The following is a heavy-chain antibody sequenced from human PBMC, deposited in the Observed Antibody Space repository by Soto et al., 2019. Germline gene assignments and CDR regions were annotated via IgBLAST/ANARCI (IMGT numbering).Heavy chain of an antibody. J-gene: IGHJ6*02. CDR1: GFTFSSYG. Sequence: QVQLVESGGGVVQPGRSLRLSCAASGFTFSSYGMHWVRQAPGKGLEWVAVIWYDGSNKYYADSVKGRFTISRDNSKNTLYLQMNSLRAEDTAVYYCARGTVTLGYYYYYGMDVWGQGTTVTVSS. D-gene: IGHD4-4*01. CDR2: IWYDGSNK. V-gene: IGHV3-33*01. CDR3: ARGTVTLGYYYYYGMDV.